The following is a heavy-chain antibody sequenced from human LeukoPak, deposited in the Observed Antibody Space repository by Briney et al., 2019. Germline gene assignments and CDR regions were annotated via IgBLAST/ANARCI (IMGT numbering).Heavy chain of an antibody. J-gene: IGHJ4*02. V-gene: IGHV1-2*06. D-gene: IGHD2-2*01. Sequence: ASVKVSFKAGGYNLPDYFVHWVRQAPAQGLEWMGRINPNCGDTNYAQKLQGRVTMASDTSISTAYMELSSLISDDTAVYYCARVGFITSWSNFDYWGQGTLVTVSS. CDR2: INPNCGDT. CDR3: ARVGFITSWSNFDY. CDR1: GYNLPDYF.